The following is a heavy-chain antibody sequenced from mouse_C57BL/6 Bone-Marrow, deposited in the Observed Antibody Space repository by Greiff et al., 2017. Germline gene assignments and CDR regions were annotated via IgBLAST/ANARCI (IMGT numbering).Heavy chain of an antibody. CDR3: ARAYYGSSRYYFDY. D-gene: IGHD1-1*01. Sequence: EVQLQESGPELVKPGASVKISCKASGYSFTGYYMNWVKQSPEKSLEWIGEINPSTGGTTYNQKFKAKATLTVDKSSSTAYMQLKSLTSEDSAVYYCARAYYGSSRYYFDYWGQGTTLTVSS. CDR2: INPSTGGT. CDR1: GYSFTGYY. J-gene: IGHJ2*01. V-gene: IGHV1-42*01.